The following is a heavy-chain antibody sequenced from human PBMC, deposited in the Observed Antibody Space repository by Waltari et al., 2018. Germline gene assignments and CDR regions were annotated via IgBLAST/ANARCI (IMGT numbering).Heavy chain of an antibody. CDR2: IYYSGST. V-gene: IGHV4-59*01. D-gene: IGHD3-22*01. CDR3: ARDTGYYYDSSGYEGNWFDP. Sequence: GDSISSYYWSWIRQPPGKGLEWIGYIYYSGSTNYNPSLKSRVTISVDTSKNQFSLKLSSVTAADTAVYYCARDTGYYYDSSGYEGNWFDPWGQGTLVTVSS. J-gene: IGHJ5*02. CDR1: GDSISSYY.